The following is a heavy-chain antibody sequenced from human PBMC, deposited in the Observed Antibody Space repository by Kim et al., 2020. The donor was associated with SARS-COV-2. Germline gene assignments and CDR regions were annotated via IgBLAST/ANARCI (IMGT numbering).Heavy chain of an antibody. CDR2: INAGNGNT. J-gene: IGHJ3*02. D-gene: IGHD2-2*01. CDR1: GYTFTSYA. V-gene: IGHV1-3*01. Sequence: ASVKVSCKASGYTFTSYAMHWVRQAPGQRLEWMGWINAGNGNTKYSQKFQGRVTITRDTSASTAYMELSSLRSEDTAVYYCARADIVVVPALDSHGSGDAFDIWGQGTMVTVSS. CDR3: ARADIVVVPALDSHGSGDAFDI.